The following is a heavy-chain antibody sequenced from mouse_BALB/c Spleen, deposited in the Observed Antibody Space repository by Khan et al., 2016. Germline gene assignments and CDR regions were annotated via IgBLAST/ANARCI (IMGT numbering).Heavy chain of an antibody. D-gene: IGHD2-4*01. CDR1: GFHIQDTY. CDR3: AGAAYDYDVGFAY. CDR2: IDPANGNT. Sequence: VRLQQSGAELVKPGASVKLSCTASGFHIQDTYMHWVKQRPEQGLEWIGRIDPANGNTKYDPKFQGKATITADTSSNTAYLQLSSLTSEDTAVYYAAGAAYDYDVGFAYWGQGAVVTASA. J-gene: IGHJ3*01. V-gene: IGHV14-3*02.